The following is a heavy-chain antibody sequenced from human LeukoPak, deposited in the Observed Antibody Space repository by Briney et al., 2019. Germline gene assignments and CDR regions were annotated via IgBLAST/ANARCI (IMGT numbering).Heavy chain of an antibody. V-gene: IGHV1-2*02. CDR1: GYTFSGYY. Sequence: EASVKVSCKASGYTFSGYYIHWVRQAPGQGLEWMGWINPNSGGTNYAQRFQGRVTMTRDTSISTAYMDLSRLRPDDTAVYYCARVDSTGYYRGRGPIDYWGQGTLVTVSS. J-gene: IGHJ4*02. CDR3: ARVDSTGYYRGRGPIDY. CDR2: INPNSGGT. D-gene: IGHD3-22*01.